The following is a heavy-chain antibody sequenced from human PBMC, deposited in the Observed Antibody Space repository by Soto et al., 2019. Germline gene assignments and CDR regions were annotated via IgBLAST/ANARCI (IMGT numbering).Heavy chain of an antibody. D-gene: IGHD2-15*01. CDR3: ARGPNDYCSGGSCYFRRYYYYMDV. CDR1: GGSFSGYY. J-gene: IGHJ6*03. V-gene: IGHV4-34*01. Sequence: PSETLSLTCAVYGGSFSGYYWSWIRQPPGKGLEWIGEINHSGSTNYNPSLKSRVSISVDTSKNQFSLKLSSVTAADTAVYYCARGPNDYCSGGSCYFRRYYYYMDVWGKGTTVTVS. CDR2: INHSGST.